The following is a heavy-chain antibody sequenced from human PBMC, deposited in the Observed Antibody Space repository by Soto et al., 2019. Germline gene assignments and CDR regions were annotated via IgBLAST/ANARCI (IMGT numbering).Heavy chain of an antibody. D-gene: IGHD3-10*01. CDR3: ARELPTLTPTRGPGGAPDPPFYYYYMDV. V-gene: IGHV4-59*01. Sequence: SETLSLTCTVSGGSISSYYWSWIRQPPGKGLEWIGYIYYSGSTNYNPSLKSRVTISVDTSKNQFSLKLSSVTAADTAVYYCARELPTLTPTRGPGGAPDPPFYYYYMDVWGKGTTVTVSS. J-gene: IGHJ6*03. CDR2: IYYSGST. CDR1: GGSISSYY.